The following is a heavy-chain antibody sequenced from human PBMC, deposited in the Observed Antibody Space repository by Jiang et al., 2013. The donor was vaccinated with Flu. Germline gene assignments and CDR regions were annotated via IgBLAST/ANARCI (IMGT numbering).Heavy chain of an antibody. CDR2: SGVG. D-gene: IGHD2-15*01. Sequence: SGVGHTTTDSVRGRFTISRDNSKNTLYLQMNSLRAEDTALYYCAKADGIVVVAAAYHHGLDVWGQGTTVTVSS. CDR3: AKADGIVVVAAAYHHGLDV. J-gene: IGHJ6*02. V-gene: IGHV3-23*01.